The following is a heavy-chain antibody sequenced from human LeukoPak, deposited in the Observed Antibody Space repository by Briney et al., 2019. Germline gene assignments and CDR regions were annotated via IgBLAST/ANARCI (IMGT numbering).Heavy chain of an antibody. D-gene: IGHD2-8*01. CDR3: AKDSWSGNGIYDPFDI. Sequence: GGSLRLSCAASGFTFSKYGMHWVRQAPGKGLEWVAVVGGGETYYTDSVKGRFTISRDNSKNTVSLEMNSLRPEDTAVYYCAKDSWSGNGIYDPFDIWGQGTMVTVSS. V-gene: IGHV3-NL1*01. CDR2: VGGGET. CDR1: GFTFSKYG. J-gene: IGHJ3*02.